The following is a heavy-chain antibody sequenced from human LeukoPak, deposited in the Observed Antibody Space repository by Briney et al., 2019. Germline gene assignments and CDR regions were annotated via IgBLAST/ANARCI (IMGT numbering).Heavy chain of an antibody. V-gene: IGHV3-66*01. CDR1: GFSFHYYA. CDR3: ARLRTNFFDY. D-gene: IGHD1-7*01. J-gene: IGHJ4*02. Sequence: GRSLRLSCAASGFSFHYYAIHWVRQAPGKGLEWVSIIYSGGGTYYADSVKGRFTISRDNSKNTLYLQMNSLRAEDTAVYYCARLRTNFFDYWGQGILVTVSS. CDR2: IYSGGGT.